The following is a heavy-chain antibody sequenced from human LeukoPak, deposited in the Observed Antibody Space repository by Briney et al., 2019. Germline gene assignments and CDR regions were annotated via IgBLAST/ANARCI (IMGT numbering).Heavy chain of an antibody. D-gene: IGHD3-10*01. CDR3: ARDPRYYGSGSSQDY. CDR1: GYTFTSYG. V-gene: IGHV1-18*01. Sequence: ASVKVSCKASGYTFTSYGISWVRQAPGQGLEWMGWISAYNGNTNYAQKLQGRVTMTTDTSTSTAYVELRSLRSDDTAVYYCARDPRYYGSGSSQDYWGQGTLVTVSS. J-gene: IGHJ4*02. CDR2: ISAYNGNT.